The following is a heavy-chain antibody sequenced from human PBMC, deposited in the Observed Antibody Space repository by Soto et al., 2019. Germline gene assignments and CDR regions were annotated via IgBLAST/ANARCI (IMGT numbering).Heavy chain of an antibody. CDR1: GFTFSSYS. D-gene: IGHD2-21*01. J-gene: IGHJ4*02. CDR3: ARDLFSGAFNTDFDY. CDR2: ISSSSSTI. Sequence: GGSMRLSCAASGFTFSSYSMNWVRQAPGKGLEWVSYISSSSSTIYYADSVKGRFTISRDNAKNSLYLQMNSLRAEDTAVYYCARDLFSGAFNTDFDYWGQGTLVTVSS. V-gene: IGHV3-48*01.